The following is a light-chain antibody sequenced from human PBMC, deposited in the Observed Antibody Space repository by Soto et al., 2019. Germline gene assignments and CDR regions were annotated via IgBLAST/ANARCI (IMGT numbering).Light chain of an antibody. V-gene: IGKV1-5*01. CDR3: QQYNGYSPWT. CDR2: DAS. CDR1: QSITNW. Sequence: DIQMTQSPSTLSASVGDRVTITCRASQSITNWLAWYQQKPGKAPKLLMYDASSLHSGVPSRFSGSGSGTEFTLTISSLQPDDFATYYCQQYNGYSPWTFGQGTKVDIK. J-gene: IGKJ1*01.